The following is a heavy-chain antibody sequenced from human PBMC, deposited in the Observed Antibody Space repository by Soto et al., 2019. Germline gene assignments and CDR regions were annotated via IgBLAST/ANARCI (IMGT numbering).Heavy chain of an antibody. Sequence: EVQLLESGGGLVQPGGSLRLSCAASGFTFNSYAMSWVRQAPGRGLEWVSAISGSGGSTYYADSVKGRFTISRDNSKNTLYLQMNSLRAEDTAVYYCAPHEWFIYYFDYWGQGTLVTVSS. CDR1: GFTFNSYA. CDR2: ISGSGGST. V-gene: IGHV3-23*01. D-gene: IGHD3-3*01. CDR3: APHEWFIYYFDY. J-gene: IGHJ4*02.